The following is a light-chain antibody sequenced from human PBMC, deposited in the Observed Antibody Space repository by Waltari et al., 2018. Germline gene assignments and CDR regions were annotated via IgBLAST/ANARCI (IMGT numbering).Light chain of an antibody. V-gene: IGKV1-6*01. J-gene: IGKJ4*01. Sequence: TQMTQSPSSLSASVGGTVTITCQASQDIENELNWYQQRPGKAPKLLIARASSLRGVIPSRFSGSGSGTDFTLTINSLQPEDFATYYCQQGYTYPITFGGGTTVEIK. CDR2: RAS. CDR1: QDIENE. CDR3: QQGYTYPIT.